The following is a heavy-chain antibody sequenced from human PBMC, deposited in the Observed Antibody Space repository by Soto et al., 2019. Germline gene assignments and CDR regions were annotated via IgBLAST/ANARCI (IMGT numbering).Heavy chain of an antibody. CDR1: GFTFISSF. Sequence: LRLSCVASGFTFISSFMGWVRQAPGKGLEWVANINQDGGGTYYVDSVEGRFTISRDNAKDSLYLQMNSLRGEDTAVYYCARYFRGSGRYFFDYWGQGTLVTVSS. D-gene: IGHD6-19*01. V-gene: IGHV3-7*03. CDR3: ARYFRGSGRYFFDY. J-gene: IGHJ4*02. CDR2: INQDGGGT.